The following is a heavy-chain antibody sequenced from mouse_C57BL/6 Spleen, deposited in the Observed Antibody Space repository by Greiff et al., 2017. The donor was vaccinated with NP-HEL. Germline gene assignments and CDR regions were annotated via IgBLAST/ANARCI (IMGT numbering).Heavy chain of an antibody. J-gene: IGHJ1*03. CDR1: GFTFTAYY. V-gene: IGHV7-3*01. D-gene: IGHD1-1*01. Sequence: EVQVVESGGGLVQPGGSLSLSCAASGFTFTAYYMSWVRQPPGKALEWLGFIRNKANGYTTEYSASVKGRFPISRDNSQSILYLQMNALRAEDSATDDCARYYYGSSPLFDVWGTGTTVTVSS. CDR3: ARYYYGSSPLFDV. CDR2: IRNKANGYTT.